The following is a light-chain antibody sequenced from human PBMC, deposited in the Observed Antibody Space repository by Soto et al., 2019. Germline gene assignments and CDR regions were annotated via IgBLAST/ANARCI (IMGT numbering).Light chain of an antibody. J-gene: IGLJ2*01. Sequence: QSVLTQPPSASASLGASVTLTCTLSSGYSNYKVDWYQQRPGQGPRFVMRVGTGGIVGSKGDGIPDRFSVLGSGLNRYLTIKNIQEEDESDYHCGADHGTGSNFVLVFGGGTKLTVL. V-gene: IGLV9-49*03. CDR3: GADHGTGSNFVLV. CDR1: SGYSNYK. CDR2: VGTGGIVG.